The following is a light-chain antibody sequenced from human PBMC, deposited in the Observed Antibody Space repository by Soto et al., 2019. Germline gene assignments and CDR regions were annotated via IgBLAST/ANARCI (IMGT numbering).Light chain of an antibody. CDR1: QSVSSY. J-gene: IGKJ3*01. Sequence: EIVLTQSPATLSLSPGERATLSCRASQSVSSYLAWYQQKPGQAPRLLIYDASNRATGIPARFSGSGSGTDFTLTISSLEPEDFAVYYCQQRSNPFTFGPGTKWIS. CDR2: DAS. CDR3: QQRSNPFT. V-gene: IGKV3-11*01.